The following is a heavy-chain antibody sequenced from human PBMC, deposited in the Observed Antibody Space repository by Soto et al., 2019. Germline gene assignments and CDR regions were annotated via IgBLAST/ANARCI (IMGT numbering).Heavy chain of an antibody. J-gene: IGHJ4*02. CDR2: IYPGDSDT. Sequence: GESLKISCKGSGYSFTSYWIGWVRQMPGKGLEWMGIIYPGDSDTRYSPSFQGQVTISADKSISTAYLQWSSLKASDTAMYYCARGPGDYGIGYYFDYWGQGTLVTVSS. D-gene: IGHD4-17*01. CDR1: GYSFTSYW. CDR3: ARGPGDYGIGYYFDY. V-gene: IGHV5-51*01.